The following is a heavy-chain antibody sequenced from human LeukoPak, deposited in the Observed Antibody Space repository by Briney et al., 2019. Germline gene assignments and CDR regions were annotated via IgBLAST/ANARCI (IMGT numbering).Heavy chain of an antibody. CDR3: VKDRGTAMVLYYFDY. J-gene: IGHJ4*02. V-gene: IGHV3-64D*06. CDR2: ISSNGGST. CDR1: GFTFSSYA. D-gene: IGHD5-18*01. Sequence: PGGSLRLSCSASGFTFSSYAMHWVRQAPGEGLEYVSAISSNGGSTYYADSVKGRFTISRDNSKNTLYLQMSSLRAEDTAVYYCVKDRGTAMVLYYFDYWGQGTLVTVSS.